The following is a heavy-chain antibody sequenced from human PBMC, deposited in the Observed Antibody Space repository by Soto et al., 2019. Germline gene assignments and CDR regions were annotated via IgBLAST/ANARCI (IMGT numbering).Heavy chain of an antibody. D-gene: IGHD3-3*01. CDR1: GGSISSGDYY. CDR2: IYYSGST. J-gene: IGHJ6*02. CDR3: ARDQIMGYYDFWSGYPKSYYYYGMDV. V-gene: IGHV4-30-4*01. Sequence: QVQLQESGPGLVKPSQTLSLTCTVSGGSISSGDYYWSWIRQPPGKGLEWIGYIYYSGSTYYNPSLNSRFTISVDTSKNQFSLKLSSVTAADTAVYYCARDQIMGYYDFWSGYPKSYYYYGMDVWGQGTTVTVSS.